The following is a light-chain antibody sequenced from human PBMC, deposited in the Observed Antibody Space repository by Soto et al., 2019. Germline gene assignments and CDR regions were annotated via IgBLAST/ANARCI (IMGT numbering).Light chain of an antibody. CDR3: HQSLNWPQA. CDR2: GAS. CDR1: ESVSTY. J-gene: IGKJ1*01. V-gene: IGKV3-15*01. Sequence: PGERATLSCRVSESVSTYLAWYQQKPGQAPRLLIYGASTRATGVPARFSGSGSGTEFTLIISSLQPEDFAPYYSHQSLNWPQAYGLWTKVEV.